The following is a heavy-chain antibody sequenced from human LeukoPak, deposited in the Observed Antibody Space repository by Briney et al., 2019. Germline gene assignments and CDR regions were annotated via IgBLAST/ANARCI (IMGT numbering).Heavy chain of an antibody. Sequence: GGSLRLSCEASGFTLSYYGMHWVRQAPGKGLEWVAFIRYDGSNKYYADSMKGRFTISRDNSKNTLYLQMNSLTAEDTAVYYCAKDSGRYCCSTSCSPDYWGQGTLVTVSS. J-gene: IGHJ4*02. CDR2: IRYDGSNK. CDR3: AKDSGRYCCSTSCSPDY. D-gene: IGHD2-2*01. V-gene: IGHV3-30*02. CDR1: GFTLSYYG.